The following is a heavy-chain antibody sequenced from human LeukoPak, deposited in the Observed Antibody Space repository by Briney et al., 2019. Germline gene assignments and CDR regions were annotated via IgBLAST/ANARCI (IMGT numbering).Heavy chain of an antibody. Sequence: SETLSLTRPVSGGSLSSFYRRLVRQTPGEGLGGVWYIYYSGSTNYNPSLKSRVTISVDTSKNQFSLKLSSVTAADTAVYYCARTSDILTGYTIPFFYWGQGTLVTVSS. V-gene: IGHV4-59*08. J-gene: IGHJ4*02. CDR1: GGSLSSFY. D-gene: IGHD3-9*01. CDR2: IYYSGST. CDR3: ARTSDILTGYTIPFFY.